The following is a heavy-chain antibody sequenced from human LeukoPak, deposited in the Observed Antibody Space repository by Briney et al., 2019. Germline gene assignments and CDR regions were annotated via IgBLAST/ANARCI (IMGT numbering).Heavy chain of an antibody. V-gene: IGHV3-30*18. CDR1: GFTFSSYG. Sequence: GRSLRLSCAASGFTFSSYGMHWVRQAPGKGLEWVAVISYDGSNKYYADSVKGRFTISSDNSKNTLYLQMNSLRAEDTAVYYCAKDLNYYDSSGYYYFDYWGQGTLVTVSS. CDR3: AKDLNYYDSSGYYYFDY. CDR2: ISYDGSNK. J-gene: IGHJ4*02. D-gene: IGHD3-22*01.